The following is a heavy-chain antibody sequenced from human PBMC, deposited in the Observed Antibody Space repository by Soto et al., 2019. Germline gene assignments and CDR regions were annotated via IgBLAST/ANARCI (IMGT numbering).Heavy chain of an antibody. CDR2: SFVGSGNT. D-gene: IGHD6-19*01. J-gene: IGHJ6*02. CDR1: GVTFIASA. Sequence: KCCSKASGVTFIASALRWARQYRAERVAWIGWSFVGSGNTNYAQKFQERVTITRDTSTSTVYMELSSLRSEDTAVYYCARDQSVYSSGWYFHPPYYYYGMDVWGQGTTVTVSS. CDR3: ARDQSVYSSGWYFHPPYYYYGMDV. V-gene: IGHV1-58*01.